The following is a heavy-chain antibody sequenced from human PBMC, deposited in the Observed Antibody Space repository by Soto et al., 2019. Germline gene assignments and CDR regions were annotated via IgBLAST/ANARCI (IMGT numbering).Heavy chain of an antibody. CDR3: AKASYTTPTARVQLDH. D-gene: IGHD1-1*01. CDR2: ISASGART. CDR1: GFNFSTCA. J-gene: IGHJ4*02. V-gene: IGHV3-23*01. Sequence: EVQLLESGGGVVQPGGSLRLSCVASGFNFSTCALSWVRQAPGKGLEWVSGISASGARTYFADSVKGRFTVSRDNSNNTLFLQLNRLRDDDTAVYYCAKASYTTPTARVQLDHWCQGTLVTGSS.